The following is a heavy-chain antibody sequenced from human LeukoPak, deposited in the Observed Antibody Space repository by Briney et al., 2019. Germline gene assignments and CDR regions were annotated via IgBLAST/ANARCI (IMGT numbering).Heavy chain of an antibody. CDR3: ARDLGRDGYNFYFDY. CDR1: AFTFSSYG. J-gene: IGHJ4*02. CDR2: IWYDGRNK. V-gene: IGHV3-33*01. Sequence: GGYLSLSCAASAFTFSSYGMSWVRQAPGKGLEWVALIWYDGRNKYYADSVKGRFTISRDNSKNTLYLQMNSLRAEDTAVYYCARDLGRDGYNFYFDYWGQGTLVTVSS. D-gene: IGHD5-24*01.